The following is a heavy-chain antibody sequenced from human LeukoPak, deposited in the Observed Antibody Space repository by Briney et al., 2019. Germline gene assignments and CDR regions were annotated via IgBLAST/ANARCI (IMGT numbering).Heavy chain of an antibody. D-gene: IGHD3-22*01. CDR2: IYYSGST. J-gene: IGHJ4*02. V-gene: IGHV4-30-4*08. CDR1: GGSISSGDYY. Sequence: KASQTLSLTCTVSGGSISSGDYYWSWIRQPPGKGLEWIGYIYYSGSTYYNPSLKSRVTISVDTSKNQFSLKLSSVTAADTAVYYCARVGLLHARVDYWGQGTLVTVSS. CDR3: ARVGLLHARVDY.